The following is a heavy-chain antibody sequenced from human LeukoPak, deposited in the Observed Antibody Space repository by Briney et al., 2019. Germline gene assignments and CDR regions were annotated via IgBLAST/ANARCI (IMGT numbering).Heavy chain of an antibody. Sequence: SETLSLTCAVYGESFSGHSCSWIRQPPGKGLEWIGEINHSGTSNINPSLKSRVTMSVDTSRNQFSPRLTSVTAADTAEYYCARPSQFQLVHSATDYYYYGLDVWGQGTTVTVSS. CDR2: INHSGTS. J-gene: IGHJ6*02. CDR3: ARPSQFQLVHSATDYYYYGLDV. V-gene: IGHV4-34*01. D-gene: IGHD6-13*01. CDR1: GESFSGHS.